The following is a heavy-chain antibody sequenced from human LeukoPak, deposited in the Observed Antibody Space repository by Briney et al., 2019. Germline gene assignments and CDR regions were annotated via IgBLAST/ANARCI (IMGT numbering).Heavy chain of an antibody. Sequence: PGGSLRLSCAASGIPFSSFGMHWVRQAPGKGLEWVSFIRYDSTDKYYAESVKGRFTISRDNSKNTLYLQMHSLRAEDTAVYYCFGGGYEAYWGQGALVTVSS. CDR1: GIPFSSFG. CDR3: FGGGYEAY. J-gene: IGHJ4*02. V-gene: IGHV3-30*02. D-gene: IGHD1-26*01. CDR2: IRYDSTDK.